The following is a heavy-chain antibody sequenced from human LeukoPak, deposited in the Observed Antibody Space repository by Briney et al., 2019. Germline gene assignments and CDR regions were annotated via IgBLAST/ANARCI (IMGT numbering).Heavy chain of an antibody. CDR2: INTDGTVT. D-gene: IGHD6-19*01. CDR3: ATKQWLAPPPDS. V-gene: IGHV3-74*01. Sequence: GGTLRLSCAASGFTFSKYWMLWVRQAPGKGLENVSRINTDGTVTTYADSVKGRFTVSRDNADNTMFLQMNSVRDEDTAVYYCATKQWLAPPPDSWGQGTPVTVSS. J-gene: IGHJ4*02. CDR1: GFTFSKYW.